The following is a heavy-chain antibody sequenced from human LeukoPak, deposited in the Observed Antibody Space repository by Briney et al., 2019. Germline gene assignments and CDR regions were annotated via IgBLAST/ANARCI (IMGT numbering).Heavy chain of an antibody. CDR1: GFTFSTYA. J-gene: IGHJ4*02. CDR3: VKGYSHVDDSDY. CDR2: IWSKGDGT. V-gene: IGHV3-64D*08. D-gene: IGHD5-18*01. Sequence: GGSLRLSCSASGFTFSTYAMRWVRQAPGKGLEFVSAIWSKGDGTFYGDSVKGRFTISRDNSKNTVYLQMRTVTIEDTAVYYCVKGYSHVDDSDYWGQGTLVTVSS.